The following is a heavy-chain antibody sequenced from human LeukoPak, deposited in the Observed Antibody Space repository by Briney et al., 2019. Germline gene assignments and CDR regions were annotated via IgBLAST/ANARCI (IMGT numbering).Heavy chain of an antibody. CDR1: GFTFRDYD. J-gene: IGHJ5*02. CDR3: ARDYVSGSFGP. Sequence: GGSLRLSCAASGFTFRDYDMTWIRQAPGKGLEWASYISSSDTTMYNADSVKGRFTISRDNAKNSLYLQMNSLRAEDTAVYYCARDYVSGSFGPWGQGTLVTVSS. D-gene: IGHD3-10*01. V-gene: IGHV3-11*04. CDR2: ISSSDTTM.